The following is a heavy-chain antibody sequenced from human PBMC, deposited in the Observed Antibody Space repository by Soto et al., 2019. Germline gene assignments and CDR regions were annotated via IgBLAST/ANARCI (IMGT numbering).Heavy chain of an antibody. CDR3: ARDPIRCGADQSGLFDY. V-gene: IGHV1-8*01. Sequence: ASVKVSCKASGYTFTSYDINWVRQATGQGLEWMGWMNPNSGNTGYAQKFQGRVTMTRNTSTSTAYMELRSLRSDDTAVYYCARDPIRCGADQSGLFDYWGQGTLVTVSS. CDR1: GYTFTSYD. CDR2: MNPNSGNT. J-gene: IGHJ4*02. D-gene: IGHD2-21*02.